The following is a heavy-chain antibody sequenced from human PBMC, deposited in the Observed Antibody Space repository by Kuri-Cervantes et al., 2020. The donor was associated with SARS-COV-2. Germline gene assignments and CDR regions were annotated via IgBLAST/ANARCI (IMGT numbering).Heavy chain of an antibody. CDR1: GGSISSYY. D-gene: IGHD3-9*01. CDR3: ARVPPILRYFDWLPRYYGMDV. Sequence: ESLKISCTVSGGSISSYYWSWIRQPPGKGLEWIGEINHSGSTNYNPSLKSRVTVSVDTSKNQFSLKLSSVTAADTAVYYCARVPPILRYFDWLPRYYGMDVWGQGTTVTRYS. V-gene: IGHV4-34*01. CDR2: INHSGST. J-gene: IGHJ6*01.